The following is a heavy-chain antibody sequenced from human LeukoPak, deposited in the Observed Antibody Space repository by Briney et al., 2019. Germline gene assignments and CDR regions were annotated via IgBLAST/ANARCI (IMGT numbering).Heavy chain of an antibody. CDR1: GFTFSTYE. V-gene: IGHV3-48*03. Sequence: GGSLRLSCAASGFTFSTYEMNWFRQAPGKGLEWVSVISTSATTIYYADSVKGRFTISRDNAENSLYLQMNSLRPEDTAVYYCARVIWGIAAALDVWGQGTMVTVSS. D-gene: IGHD6-25*01. CDR2: ISTSATTI. J-gene: IGHJ3*01. CDR3: ARVIWGIAAALDV.